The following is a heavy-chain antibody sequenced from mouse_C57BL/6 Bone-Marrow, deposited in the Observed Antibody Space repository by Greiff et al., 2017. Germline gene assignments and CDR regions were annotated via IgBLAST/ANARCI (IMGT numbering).Heavy chain of an antibody. D-gene: IGHD1-1*01. V-gene: IGHV1-20*01. Sequence: VQLKESGPELVKPGDSVKISCKASGYSFTGYFMNWVMQSHGKSLEWIGRINPYNGDTFYNQKFKGKATLTVDKSSSTAHMELRSLTSEDSAVYYCARWGGYYGSSPYAMDYWGQGTSVTVSS. CDR3: ARWGGYYGSSPYAMDY. J-gene: IGHJ4*01. CDR1: GYSFTGYF. CDR2: INPYNGDT.